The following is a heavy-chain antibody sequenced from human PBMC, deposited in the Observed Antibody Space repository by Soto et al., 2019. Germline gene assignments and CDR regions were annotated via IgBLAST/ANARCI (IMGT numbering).Heavy chain of an antibody. D-gene: IGHD3-10*01. CDR1: GDTFNCYT. Sequence: QVQLVQSGAEVKKPGSPVRVSCTASGDTFNCYTISWVRQVPGQGPEWMGRIIPMLGMSNYAQKFQGRVTIMADKSTSTVYINLSDLTSEDTAVYYCATNYGSGSTHFDYWGQGTLVTVSS. CDR2: IIPMLGMS. V-gene: IGHV1-69*02. J-gene: IGHJ4*02. CDR3: ATNYGSGSTHFDY.